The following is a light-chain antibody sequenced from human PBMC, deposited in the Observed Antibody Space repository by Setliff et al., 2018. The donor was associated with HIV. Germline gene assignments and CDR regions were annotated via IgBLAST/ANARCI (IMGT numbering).Light chain of an antibody. Sequence: QSALAQPASVSGSPGQSITISCTGTSSDVGGYNSVSWYQQHPGKAPKLMIYEVSNRPSGVSNRFSGSKSGNTASLTISGLQAEDEADYYCCSYAGGGTFLFGGGTKSPS. CDR3: CSYAGGGTFL. V-gene: IGLV2-14*01. CDR1: SSDVGGYNS. J-gene: IGLJ3*02. CDR2: EVS.